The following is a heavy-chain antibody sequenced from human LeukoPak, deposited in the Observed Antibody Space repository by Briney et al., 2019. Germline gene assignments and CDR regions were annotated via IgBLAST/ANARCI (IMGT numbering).Heavy chain of an antibody. V-gene: IGHV3-7*04. CDR2: MNQDGSET. CDR1: GXTFSSYW. J-gene: IGHJ4*02. CDR3: ARAQFDY. Sequence: GGSLRLSCAASGXTFSSYWINWVRQAPGKGPEWVANMNQDGSETYYVDSVKGRFTISRDNAKNSLYLQMNSLRAEDTAVYYCARAQFDYWGQGTLVTASS.